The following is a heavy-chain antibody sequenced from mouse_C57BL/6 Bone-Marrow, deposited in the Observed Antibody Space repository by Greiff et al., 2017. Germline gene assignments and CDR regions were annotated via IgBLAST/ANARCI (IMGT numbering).Heavy chain of an antibody. D-gene: IGHD1-1*01. CDR2: INPYNGGT. J-gene: IGHJ2*01. CDR1: GYTFTDYY. V-gene: IGHV1-19*01. Sequence: VQLQQSGPVLVKPGASVKMSCKASGYTFTDYYMNWVKQSHGKSLEWIGVINPYNGGTSSNQKFQGKATLTVDKSSSTASMELNSLTSEDSAVYYCARVYYGSSYEYFDYWGQGTTLTVSA. CDR3: ARVYYGSSYEYFDY.